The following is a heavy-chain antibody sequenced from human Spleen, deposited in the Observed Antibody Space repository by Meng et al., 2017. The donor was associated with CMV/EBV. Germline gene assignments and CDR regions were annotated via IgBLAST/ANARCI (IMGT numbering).Heavy chain of an antibody. D-gene: IGHD5-24*01. Sequence: GSLRLSCTVSGGPINSRNWWSWVRQPPGKGLEWIGEIYNSGSINYNPSLKSRVTISVDKSKNQFSLKLSSVTAADTAVYYCASLRDGYTLDYWGQGTLVTVSS. V-gene: IGHV4-4*02. CDR1: GGPINSRNW. CDR2: IYNSGSI. J-gene: IGHJ4*02. CDR3: ASLRDGYTLDY.